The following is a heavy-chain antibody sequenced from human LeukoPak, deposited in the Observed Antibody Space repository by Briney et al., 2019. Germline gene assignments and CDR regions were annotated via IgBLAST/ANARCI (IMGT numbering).Heavy chain of an antibody. CDR2: IDWDDDK. V-gene: IGHV2-70*04. J-gene: IGHJ4*02. D-gene: IGHD6-19*01. Sequence: SGPTLVNPTQTLTLTCTFSGFSLRTSGMRVTWIRQPPGKALEWLAHIDWDDDKFYSTSLKTRHTISKDTSKNQVVLTMTNMDPVDTATYYCARLYRSGWFFDYWGQGILVTVSS. CDR1: GFSLRTSGMR. CDR3: ARLYRSGWFFDY.